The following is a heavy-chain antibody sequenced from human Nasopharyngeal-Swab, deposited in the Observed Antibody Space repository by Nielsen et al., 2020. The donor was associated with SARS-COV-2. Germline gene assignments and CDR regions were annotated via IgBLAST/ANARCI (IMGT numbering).Heavy chain of an antibody. D-gene: IGHD5-12*01. CDR2: IYYSGST. V-gene: IGHV4-59*01. J-gene: IGHJ4*02. CDR1: GGSISSYY. Sequence: SETLSLTCTVSGGSISSYYWSWIRQPSGKGLEWIGYIYYSGSTNYNPSLKSRVTISVDTSKNQFSLKLSSVTAADTAVYYCAREGGYDPFDYWGQGTLVTVSS. CDR3: AREGGYDPFDY.